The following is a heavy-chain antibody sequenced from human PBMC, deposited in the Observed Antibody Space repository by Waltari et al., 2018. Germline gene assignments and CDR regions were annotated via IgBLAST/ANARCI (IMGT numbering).Heavy chain of an antibody. Sequence: EVQLLESGGGLVQPGGSLRLSCAVCGSTFSTYAMSWVRQAPGKGLEWVSILYSDGTTYYADSVKGRFTISRDNSKNTLYLQMNSLRAEDTAVYYCTKDGGLVSLDSWGQGTLVTVSS. J-gene: IGHJ5*01. CDR3: TKDGGLVSLDS. D-gene: IGHD3-16*01. CDR2: ILYSDGTT. CDR1: GSTFSTYA. V-gene: IGHV3-23*03.